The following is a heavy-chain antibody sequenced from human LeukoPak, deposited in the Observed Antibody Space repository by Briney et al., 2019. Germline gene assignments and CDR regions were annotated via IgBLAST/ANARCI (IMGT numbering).Heavy chain of an antibody. CDR2: IYTSGST. D-gene: IGHD3-9*01. V-gene: IGHV4-4*07. J-gene: IGHJ6*03. CDR1: GGSFSGYY. CDR3: AREPVQYDILTGYYYYYMDV. Sequence: KPSETLSLTCAVYGGSFSGYYWSWIRQPAGKGLEWIGRIYTSGSTNYNPSLKSRVTISVDTSKNQFSLKLSSVTAADTAVYYCAREPVQYDILTGYYYYYMDVWGKGTTVTVSS.